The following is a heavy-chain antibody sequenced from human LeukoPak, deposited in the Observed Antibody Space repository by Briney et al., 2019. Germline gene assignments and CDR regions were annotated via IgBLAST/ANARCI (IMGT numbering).Heavy chain of an antibody. D-gene: IGHD5-24*01. Sequence: GGSLRLSCAASGFRFSDYSMNWVRQAPGKGLEWISYIGISSGNTNYADSVKGRFTISGHKTKNSLYLQMNSLRVEDTAVYYCARDYKYAFDNWGQGTLVTVSS. CDR3: ARDYKYAFDN. V-gene: IGHV3-48*01. CDR2: IGISSGNT. CDR1: GFRFSDYS. J-gene: IGHJ4*02.